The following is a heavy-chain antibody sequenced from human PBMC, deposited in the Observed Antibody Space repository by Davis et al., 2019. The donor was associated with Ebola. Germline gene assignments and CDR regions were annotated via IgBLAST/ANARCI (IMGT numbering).Heavy chain of an antibody. J-gene: IGHJ4*02. D-gene: IGHD4-17*01. Sequence: GGSLRLSFAASGFTFSGFWMSWVRQAPGKGLEWVANIKQDGSEKYYVNSVKGRFIISRDNAKNSLYLQMNSLRVEDTAMYYCAREGRWTTVTTEWGQGTLVTVSS. CDR3: AREGRWTTVTTE. CDR1: GFTFSGFW. V-gene: IGHV3-7*01. CDR2: IKQDGSEK.